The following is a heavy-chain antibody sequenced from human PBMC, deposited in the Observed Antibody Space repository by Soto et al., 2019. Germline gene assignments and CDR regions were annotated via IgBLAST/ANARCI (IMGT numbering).Heavy chain of an antibody. V-gene: IGHV4-59*01. Sequence: SETLSLTCTVSGGSISDFYWSWIRQPPGKGLEWIGYIYYSGSTNYNPSLKSRVTISVDTSKNQFSLNLRSMSPADTAVYYCARVGGLAARTFDYWGPGTMVTVYS. CDR3: ARVGGLAARTFDY. D-gene: IGHD6-6*01. CDR2: IYYSGST. J-gene: IGHJ4*02. CDR1: GGSISDFY.